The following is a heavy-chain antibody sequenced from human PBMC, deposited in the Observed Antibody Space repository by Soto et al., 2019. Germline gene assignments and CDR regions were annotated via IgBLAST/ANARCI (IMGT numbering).Heavy chain of an antibody. CDR2: ISYDGSNK. J-gene: IGHJ4*02. V-gene: IGHV3-30-3*01. CDR1: GFTFSSYA. Sequence: LRLSCAASGFTFSSYAMHWVRQAPGKGLEWVAVISYDGSNKYYADSVKGRFTISRDNSKNTLYLQMNSLRAEDTAVYYCARGGVAVAGRSTLLYWGQGTLVTVSS. D-gene: IGHD6-19*01. CDR3: ARGGVAVAGRSTLLY.